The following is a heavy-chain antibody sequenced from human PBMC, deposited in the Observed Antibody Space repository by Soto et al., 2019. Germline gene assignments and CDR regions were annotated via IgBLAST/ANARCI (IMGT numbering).Heavy chain of an antibody. CDR2: IYHSGST. CDR3: ARGRYSDNWHGLIDF. Sequence: QLHLQESGSGLIKPSETLSLTCTVSGGSISSGAFSWSWIRQPPGRGLEWIGYIYHSGSTYYIPSLRSRVAISMDRAKNQFSLHLSSVTSEDTAVYFCARGRYSDNWHGLIDFWGLGTLVTVSS. V-gene: IGHV4-30-2*01. D-gene: IGHD4-4*01. CDR1: GGSISSGAFS. J-gene: IGHJ4*02.